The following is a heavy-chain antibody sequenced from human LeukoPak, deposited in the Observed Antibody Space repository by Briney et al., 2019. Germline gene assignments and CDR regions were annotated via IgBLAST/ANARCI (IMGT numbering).Heavy chain of an antibody. V-gene: IGHV3-9*01. CDR2: ISWSSGSI. Sequence: GGSLRLSCAASGFTFDDYAMHWVRQAPGKGLEWVSGISWSSGSIGYADSVKGRFTISRDNAKNSLYLQMNSLRAEDTALYYCAKANYGDYCFDYWGQGTLVTVSS. J-gene: IGHJ4*02. CDR3: AKANYGDYCFDY. D-gene: IGHD4-17*01. CDR1: GFTFDDYA.